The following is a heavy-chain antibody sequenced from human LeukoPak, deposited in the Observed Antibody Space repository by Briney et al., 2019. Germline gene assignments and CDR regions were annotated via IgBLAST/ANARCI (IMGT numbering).Heavy chain of an antibody. D-gene: IGHD3-10*01. J-gene: IGHJ5*02. Sequence: ASVQVSCKASGYTFTGYYIHWVRQAPGQGLEWMGGLNPDTGSTNYAQKFQARVIMTKDTSINTAYMELRRLRYDDTAMYFCARESFSGSGGLNWFAPWGQGTLVTVSA. CDR1: GYTFTGYY. CDR2: LNPDTGST. V-gene: IGHV1-2*02. CDR3: ARESFSGSGGLNWFAP.